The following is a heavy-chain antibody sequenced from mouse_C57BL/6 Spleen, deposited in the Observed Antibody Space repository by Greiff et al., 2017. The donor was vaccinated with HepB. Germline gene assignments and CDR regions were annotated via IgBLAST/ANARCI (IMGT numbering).Heavy chain of an antibody. V-gene: IGHV1-69*01. J-gene: IGHJ4*01. Sequence: QVQLQQPGAELVMPGASVKLSCKASGYTFTSYWMHWVKQRPGQGLEWIGEIDPSDSYTNYNQKFKGKSTLTVDKSSSTAYMQLSSLTSEDSAVYYCARDGVDYWGQGTSVTVSS. D-gene: IGHD2-3*01. CDR2: IDPSDSYT. CDR1: GYTFTSYW. CDR3: ARDGVDY.